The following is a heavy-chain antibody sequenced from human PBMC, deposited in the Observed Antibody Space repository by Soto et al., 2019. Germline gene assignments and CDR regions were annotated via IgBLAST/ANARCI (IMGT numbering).Heavy chain of an antibody. D-gene: IGHD3-22*01. Sequence: SETLSLTCTVSGGSISSSSYYWGWIRQPPGKGLEWIGSIYYSGSTYYNPSLKSRVTISVDTSKNQFSLQLNSVTPEDTAVYYCARDDYYDSMRGYYYGMDVWGQGTTVTVSS. CDR2: IYYSGST. J-gene: IGHJ6*02. CDR1: GGSISSSSYY. V-gene: IGHV4-39*02. CDR3: ARDDYYDSMRGYYYGMDV.